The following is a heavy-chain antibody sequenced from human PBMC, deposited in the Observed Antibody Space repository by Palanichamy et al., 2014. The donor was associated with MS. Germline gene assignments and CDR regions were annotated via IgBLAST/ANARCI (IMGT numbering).Heavy chain of an antibody. CDR3: ARVRYSYDSSGYYEPDRHYGMDV. J-gene: IGHJ6*02. D-gene: IGHD3-22*01. Sequence: LEWVSSISSSSSYIFYADSVKGRFTISRDNAKNSLYLQMHTLRAEDTAIYYCARVRYSYDSSGYYEPDRHYGMDVWGQGTTVTVSS. CDR2: ISSSSSYI. V-gene: IGHV3-21*01.